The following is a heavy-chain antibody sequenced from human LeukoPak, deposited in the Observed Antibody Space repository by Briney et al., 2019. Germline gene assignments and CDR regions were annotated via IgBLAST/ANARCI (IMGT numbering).Heavy chain of an antibody. CDR1: GFTFSSYS. CDR2: ISSSSSYI. J-gene: IGHJ6*03. Sequence: PGGSLRLSCAASGFTFSSYSMNWVRQAPGKGLEWVSSISSSSSYIYYADSVKGRFTISRDNAKNSLYLQMNSLRAEDTAVYYCARDGQGFWSGYYYYYMDVWGKGTTVTVSS. D-gene: IGHD3-3*01. V-gene: IGHV3-21*01. CDR3: ARDGQGFWSGYYYYYMDV.